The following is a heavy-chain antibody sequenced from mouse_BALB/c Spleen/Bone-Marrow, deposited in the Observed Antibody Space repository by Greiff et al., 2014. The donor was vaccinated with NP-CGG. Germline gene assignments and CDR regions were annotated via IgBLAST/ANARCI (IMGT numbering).Heavy chain of an antibody. D-gene: IGHD2-4*01. J-gene: IGHJ3*01. V-gene: IGHV2-9*02. Sequence: VQLQQSGPGLVAPPQSLSITCTVSGFSLTSYGVHWVRQPPGKGLEWLGVIWADGSTNYNSALMSRLSISKDNSKSQVFLKMNSLQTDDTAMYYCARDYDYVSWFAYWGQGTLVTVSA. CDR3: ARDYDYVSWFAY. CDR1: GFSLTSYG. CDR2: IWADGST.